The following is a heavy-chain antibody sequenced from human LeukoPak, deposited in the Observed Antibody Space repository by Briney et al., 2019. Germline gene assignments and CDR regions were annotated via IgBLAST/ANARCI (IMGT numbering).Heavy chain of an antibody. CDR1: GYTFTGYY. Sequence: ASVKVSCKASGYTFTGYYMHWVRQAPGQGLEWMGRINPNSGGTNYAQKFQGRVTMTRDTSISTAYMELSRLRSDDTAVYHCARVTRLGELSFDYWGQGTLVTVSS. V-gene: IGHV1-2*06. CDR3: ARVTRLGELSFDY. CDR2: INPNSGGT. J-gene: IGHJ4*02. D-gene: IGHD3-16*02.